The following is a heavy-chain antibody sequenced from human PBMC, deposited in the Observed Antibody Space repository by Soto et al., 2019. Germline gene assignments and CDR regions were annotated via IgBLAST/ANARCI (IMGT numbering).Heavy chain of an antibody. D-gene: IGHD3-3*01. V-gene: IGHV3-48*02. Sequence: GGSLRLSCAASGFTFSSYSMNWVRQAPGKGLEWVSYISSSSSTIYYADSVKGRFTISRDNAKNSLYLQMNSLRDEDTAVYYWARKSIGVVIMPFDYWGQGTLVTVSS. J-gene: IGHJ4*02. CDR1: GFTFSSYS. CDR3: ARKSIGVVIMPFDY. CDR2: ISSSSSTI.